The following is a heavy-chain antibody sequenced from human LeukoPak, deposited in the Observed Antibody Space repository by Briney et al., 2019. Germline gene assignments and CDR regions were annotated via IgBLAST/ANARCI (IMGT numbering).Heavy chain of an antibody. CDR2: MNPNSGNT. V-gene: IGHV1-8*01. CDR3: ARGQYVVPAAMDYYGMDV. CDR1: GYTFTSYD. D-gene: IGHD2-2*01. Sequence: ASVTVSCKPSGYTFTSYDINWVRQATGQGLEWMGWMNPNSGNTGYAQKFQGRVTMTRNTSISTAYMELSSLRSEDTAVYYCARGQYVVPAAMDYYGMDVWGQGTTVTVSS. J-gene: IGHJ6*02.